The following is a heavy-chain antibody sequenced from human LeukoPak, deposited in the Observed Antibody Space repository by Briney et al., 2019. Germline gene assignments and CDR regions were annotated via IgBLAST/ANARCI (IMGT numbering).Heavy chain of an antibody. CDR2: IEEDGSEK. V-gene: IGHV3-7*01. Sequence: GGSLRLSCAASGFTFSSYWMSWVRQAPGKGLEWVANIEEDGSEKYYVDSVKGRFTVSRDNAKNSLYLQMNSLRAEDTAVYYCARETPYYYDSGNWGQGTLVTVSS. D-gene: IGHD3-22*01. CDR3: ARETPYYYDSGN. J-gene: IGHJ4*02. CDR1: GFTFSSYW.